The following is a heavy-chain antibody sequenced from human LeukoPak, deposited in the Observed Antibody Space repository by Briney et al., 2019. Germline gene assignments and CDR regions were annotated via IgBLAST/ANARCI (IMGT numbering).Heavy chain of an antibody. CDR1: VYTFTDYY. V-gene: IGHV1-2*02. Sequence: GASLWVSCEASVYTFTDYYMHCVRPAPGQGLGWGGWINPNSGGTNYTQKFRGRVTMTRDTFISTAYMELSRLRSDDTAVYYCARNFDYWGQGTLVTVSS. CDR2: INPNSGGT. CDR3: ARNFDY. J-gene: IGHJ4*02.